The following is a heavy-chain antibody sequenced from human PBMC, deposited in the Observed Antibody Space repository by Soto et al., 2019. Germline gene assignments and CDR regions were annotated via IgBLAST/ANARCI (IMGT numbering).Heavy chain of an antibody. J-gene: IGHJ6*02. D-gene: IGHD2-15*01. CDR3: ARLQIYCSGGSCYYYGMDV. V-gene: IGHV4-34*01. Sequence: QVLLQQWGAGLLKPSETLSLTCAVYGGSFSGYYWSWIRQPPGKGLEWIGEINHSGSTNYNPSLKSRVTISVDTSKNQFSLKLSSVTAADTAVYYCARLQIYCSGGSCYYYGMDVWGQGTTVTVSS. CDR1: GGSFSGYY. CDR2: INHSGST.